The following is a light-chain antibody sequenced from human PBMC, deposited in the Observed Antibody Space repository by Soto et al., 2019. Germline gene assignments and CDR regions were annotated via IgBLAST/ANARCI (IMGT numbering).Light chain of an antibody. V-gene: IGKV3-20*01. J-gene: IGKJ1*01. CDR2: GVS. CDR1: QSVSSSY. CDR3: QQYDSSQWT. Sequence: EIVLTQSPGTLSLSPGERATLSCRASQSVSSSYLAWYQQKPGQAPRLLIYGVSSRATGIPDRFSGSGSGTDFHLTISRLEPEDFAVYYCQQYDSSQWTFGQGTKVEIK.